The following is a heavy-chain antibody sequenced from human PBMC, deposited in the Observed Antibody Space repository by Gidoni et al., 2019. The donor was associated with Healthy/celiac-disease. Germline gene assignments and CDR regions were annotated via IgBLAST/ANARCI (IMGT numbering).Heavy chain of an antibody. J-gene: IGHJ4*02. Sequence: QVQLQQWGAGLLKPSETLSLTCAVYGGSFSGYYWSWIRQPPGKGLEWIGEINHSGSTNYNPSLKSRVTISVDTSKNQFSLKLSSVTAADTAVYYCARGLIPARSQGAWGQGTLVTVSS. D-gene: IGHD6-6*01. CDR2: INHSGST. CDR1: GGSFSGYY. CDR3: ARGLIPARSQGA. V-gene: IGHV4-34*01.